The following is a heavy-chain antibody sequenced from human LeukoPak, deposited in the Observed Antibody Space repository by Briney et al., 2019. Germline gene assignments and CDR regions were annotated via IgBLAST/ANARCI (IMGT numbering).Heavy chain of an antibody. CDR3: ARLWSTDCSGGSCPHQPNY. V-gene: IGHV4-39*01. CDR2: VFYSGST. D-gene: IGHD2-15*01. J-gene: IGHJ4*02. Sequence: PSETLSLTCTVSGGSISSSSYHWGWIRQPPGKGLEWIGSVFYSGSTYYNPSLKSRVTMSVDTSKNQFSLKLSSVIAADTAVYYCARLWSTDCSGGSCPHQPNYWGQGTLVTVSS. CDR1: GGSISSSSYH.